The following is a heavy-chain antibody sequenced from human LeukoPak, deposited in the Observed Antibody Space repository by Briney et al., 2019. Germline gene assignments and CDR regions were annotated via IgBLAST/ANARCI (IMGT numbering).Heavy chain of an antibody. J-gene: IGHJ6*03. CDR2: IYYSGST. Sequence: SETLSLTCTVSGGSICIYYWSWIRQPPGKGLEWIGYIYYSGSTNYNPSLKSRVTISVDTSKNQFSLKLSSVTAADTAVYYCARVSPITVFGVDYYYYMDVWGKGTTVTVSS. CDR3: ARVSPITVFGVDYYYYMDV. D-gene: IGHD3-3*01. V-gene: IGHV4-59*01. CDR1: GGSICIYY.